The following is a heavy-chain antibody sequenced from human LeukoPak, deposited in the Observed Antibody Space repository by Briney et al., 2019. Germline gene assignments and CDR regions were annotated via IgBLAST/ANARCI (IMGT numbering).Heavy chain of an antibody. D-gene: IGHD5-18*01. J-gene: IGHJ6*03. CDR2: ISISSNTI. V-gene: IGHV3-48*04. CDR1: GFTFSTYN. Sequence: PGGSLRLSCAASGFTFSTYNMNWVRQVPGKGLEWVSYISISSNTIYYADSVKGRFTISRDNAKNSLYLQMNSLRAEDTAVYYCAKASRFGYSYGPREYFYYMDVWGKGTTVTISS. CDR3: AKASRFGYSYGPREYFYYMDV.